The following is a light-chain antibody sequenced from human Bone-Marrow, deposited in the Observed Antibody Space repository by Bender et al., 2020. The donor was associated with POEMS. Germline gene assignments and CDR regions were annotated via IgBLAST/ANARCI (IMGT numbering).Light chain of an antibody. CDR3: CLYAGSSTLV. V-gene: IGLV2-23*01. CDR1: SSDVGGYNH. CDR2: EGS. Sequence: QSALTQPASVSGSPGQSITISCTGTSSDVGGYNHVSWYQLQPGKAPKLMIYEGSKRPSGVSNRFSGSKSGNTAFLTISGLQAEDEADYYCCLYAGSSTLVFGGGTKLTVL. J-gene: IGLJ2*01.